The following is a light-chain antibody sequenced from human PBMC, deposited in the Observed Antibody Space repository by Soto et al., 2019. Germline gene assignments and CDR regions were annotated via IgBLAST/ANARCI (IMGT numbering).Light chain of an antibody. J-gene: IGKJ1*01. Sequence: DIQMTQSPSTLSASVGARVTITCRASQSINNRLAWYQQKPWKAPKLFIFKASTLVSGVPSRFSGSGSGTEFTLSISSLQPDDFATYFCQQYESFPRTFGQGTKVEIK. CDR3: QQYESFPRT. CDR2: KAS. V-gene: IGKV1-5*03. CDR1: QSINNR.